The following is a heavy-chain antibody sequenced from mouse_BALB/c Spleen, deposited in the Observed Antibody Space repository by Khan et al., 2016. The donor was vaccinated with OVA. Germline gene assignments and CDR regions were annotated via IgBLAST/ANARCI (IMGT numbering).Heavy chain of an antibody. V-gene: IGHV2-9*02. J-gene: IGHJ2*01. CDR2: IWAGGST. CDR3: ARLEDI. Sequence: VQLKESGPGLVAPSQSLSITCTVSGLSLTSYVVHWVRQPPGKGLEWLGVIWAGGSTNYHSALMSRLSISKDNSKSQVILEMNSLQTYDTAMYCCARLEDIWGQGTTLTVSS. CDR1: GLSLTSYV. D-gene: IGHD1-3*01.